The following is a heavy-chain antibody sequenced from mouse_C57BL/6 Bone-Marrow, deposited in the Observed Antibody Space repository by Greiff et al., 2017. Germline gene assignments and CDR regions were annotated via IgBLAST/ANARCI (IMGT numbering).Heavy chain of an antibody. Sequence: EVKLMESGGDLVKPGGSLKLSCAASGFTFSSYGMSWVRQTPDKRLEWVATISSGGSYTYYPDSVKGRFTISRDNAKNTLYLQMSSLKSEDTAMYYCARQVIYYYGSSDDWFAYWGQGTLVTVSA. CDR3: ARQVIYYYGSSDDWFAY. D-gene: IGHD1-1*01. J-gene: IGHJ3*01. V-gene: IGHV5-6*01. CDR2: ISSGGSYT. CDR1: GFTFSSYG.